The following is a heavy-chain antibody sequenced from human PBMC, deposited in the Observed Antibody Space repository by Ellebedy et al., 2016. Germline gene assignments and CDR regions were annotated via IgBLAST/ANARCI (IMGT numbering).Heavy chain of an antibody. CDR2: ISAYNGNT. D-gene: IGHD3-22*01. CDR3: ARRYYDSSGYYSFFDY. J-gene: IGHJ4*02. Sequence: ASVKVSCKASGYTFTSYGISWVRQAPGQGLEWMGWISAYNGNTNYAQKLQGRVTLTTDTSTSTTYMELRSLRSDDTAVYYCARRYYDSSGYYSFFDYWGQGTLVTVSS. CDR1: GYTFTSYG. V-gene: IGHV1-18*01.